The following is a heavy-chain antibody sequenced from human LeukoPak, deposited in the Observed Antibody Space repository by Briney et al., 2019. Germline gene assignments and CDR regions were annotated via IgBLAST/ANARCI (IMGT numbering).Heavy chain of an antibody. Sequence: PGGSLRLSCAASGFTFSNFGMHWVRQAPGKGLEWVAFMGYEGIHKYYADSVKGRFTISKDNSKATLYLQINSLRPEDTAVYYCARDLHGGYSSDYWGQGTLGTVSS. J-gene: IGHJ4*02. CDR2: MGYEGIHK. V-gene: IGHV3-30*02. CDR1: GFTFSNFG. D-gene: IGHD4-23*01. CDR3: ARDLHGGYSSDY.